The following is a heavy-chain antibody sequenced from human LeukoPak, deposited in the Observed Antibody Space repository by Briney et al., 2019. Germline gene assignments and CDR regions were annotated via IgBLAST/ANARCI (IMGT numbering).Heavy chain of an antibody. CDR1: GFTVSSNY. V-gene: IGHV3-53*01. CDR3: AREYGDYGNPFDY. Sequence: GGSLRLSCAASGFTVSSNYMSWVRQAPGKGLEWVSVIYSGGSTYYADSVKGRFTISRDNSKNTLYLQMNSLRAEDTAVYYCAREYGDYGNPFDYWGQGTLVTVSS. D-gene: IGHD4-17*01. J-gene: IGHJ4*02. CDR2: IYSGGST.